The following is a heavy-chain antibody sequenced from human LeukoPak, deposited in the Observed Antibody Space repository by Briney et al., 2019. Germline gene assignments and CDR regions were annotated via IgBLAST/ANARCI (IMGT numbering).Heavy chain of an antibody. CDR3: ARDLTHYYGSGNWFDP. J-gene: IGHJ5*02. CDR2: ISSSGSTI. V-gene: IGHV3-48*03. CDR1: GFTFSSYE. Sequence: GGSLRLSCAASGFTFSSYEMNRVRQAPGKGLEWVSYISSSGSTIYYADSVKGRFTISRDNAKNSLYLQMNSLRAEDTAVYYCARDLTHYYGSGNWFDPWGQGTLVTVSS. D-gene: IGHD3-10*01.